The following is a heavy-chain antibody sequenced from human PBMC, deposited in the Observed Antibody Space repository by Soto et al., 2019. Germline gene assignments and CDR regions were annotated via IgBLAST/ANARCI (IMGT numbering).Heavy chain of an antibody. J-gene: IGHJ6*03. D-gene: IGHD3-10*01. Sequence: ASVKVSCKASGYTFTSYAMHWVRQAPGQRLEWMGWINAGNGNTKYSQKFQGRVTITRDTSASTAYMELSSLRSEDTAVYYCARVGRGVNLYYYSYMDVWGKGTTVTVSS. CDR1: GYTFTSYA. V-gene: IGHV1-3*01. CDR3: ARVGRGVNLYYYSYMDV. CDR2: INAGNGNT.